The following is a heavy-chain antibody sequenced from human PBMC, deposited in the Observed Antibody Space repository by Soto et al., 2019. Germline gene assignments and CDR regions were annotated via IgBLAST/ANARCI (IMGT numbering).Heavy chain of an antibody. D-gene: IGHD2-15*01. Sequence: GGSLRLSCAASGFTFSSYAMSWVRQAPGKGLEWVSAISGSGSSTYYADSVKGRFTISRDNSKNTLYLQMNSLRAEDTAVYYCAKDSCSGCSCYYFDYWGQGTLVTVSS. CDR1: GFTFSSYA. V-gene: IGHV3-23*01. CDR2: ISGSGSST. CDR3: AKDSCSGCSCYYFDY. J-gene: IGHJ4*02.